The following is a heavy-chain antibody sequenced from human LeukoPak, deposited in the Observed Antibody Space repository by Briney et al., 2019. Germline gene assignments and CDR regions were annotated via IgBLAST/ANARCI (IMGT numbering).Heavy chain of an antibody. Sequence: SETLSLTCAVYGGSFSGYYWSWIRQPPGKGLEWIGEINHSGSTNYNPSLKSRVTISVDTSKNQFSLKLSSVTAADTAVYYRARGPDLGYWGQGTLVTVSS. V-gene: IGHV4-34*01. CDR3: ARGPDLGY. CDR2: INHSGST. CDR1: GGSFSGYY. J-gene: IGHJ4*02.